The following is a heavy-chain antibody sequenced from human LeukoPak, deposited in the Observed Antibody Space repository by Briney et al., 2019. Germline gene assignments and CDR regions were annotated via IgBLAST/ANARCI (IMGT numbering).Heavy chain of an antibody. CDR2: INPNSGGT. J-gene: IGHJ4*02. CDR3: ARVGSSVPFDY. V-gene: IGHV1-2*02. D-gene: IGHD3-10*01. CDR1: GYTFTSYG. Sequence: ASVKVSCKASGYTFTSYGISWVRQAPGQGLEWMGWINPNSGGTNYAQKFQGRVTMTRDTSISTAYMELSRLRSEDTAVYYCARVGSSVPFDYWGQGTLVTVSS.